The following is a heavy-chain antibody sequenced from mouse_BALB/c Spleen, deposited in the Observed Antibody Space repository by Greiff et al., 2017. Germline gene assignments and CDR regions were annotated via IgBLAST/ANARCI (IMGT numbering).Heavy chain of an antibody. CDR3: TGGEKFITEDAGFAY. D-gene: IGHD1-2*01. J-gene: IGHJ3*01. V-gene: IGHV5-6-4*01. CDR1: GFTFSSYT. CDR2: ISSGGSYT. Sequence: EVKLVESGGGLVKPGGSLKLSCAASGFTFSSYTMSWVRQTPGKRLEWVATISSGGSYTYYPDSVKGRFTISRDNAKNTLYLQMSSLKSEDTAMYYCTGGEKFITEDAGFAYWGQGTLVTVSA.